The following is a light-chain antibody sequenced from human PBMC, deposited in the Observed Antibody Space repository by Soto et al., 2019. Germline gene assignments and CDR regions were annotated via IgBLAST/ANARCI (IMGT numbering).Light chain of an antibody. V-gene: IGKV1-5*03. CDR3: QQYNSYSALT. CDR2: KAS. CDR1: QSINSW. Sequence: DIQMTQSPSTLSASVGDRVTITCRASQSINSWLAWYQQKPGKAPKLLIYKASNLESGVPSRFSGSGSGTEFTITISSLQPDDSATYYCQQYNSYSALTFGGGTKVEIK. J-gene: IGKJ4*01.